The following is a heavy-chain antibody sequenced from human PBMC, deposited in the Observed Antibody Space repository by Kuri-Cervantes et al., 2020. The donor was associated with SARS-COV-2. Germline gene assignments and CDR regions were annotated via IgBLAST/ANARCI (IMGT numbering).Heavy chain of an antibody. CDR2: IIPIFGTA. CDR1: GGTFSSYA. V-gene: IGHV1-69*06. D-gene: IGHD3-3*01. J-gene: IGHJ2*01. Sequence: SVKVSCKASGGTFSSYAISWVRQAPGQGLEWMGGIIPIFGTANYAQKFQGRVTITADKSTSTAYMELSRLRSDDTAVYYCTRALNDFWSGYYSSWYFDLWGRGTLVTVSS. CDR3: TRALNDFWSGYYSSWYFDL.